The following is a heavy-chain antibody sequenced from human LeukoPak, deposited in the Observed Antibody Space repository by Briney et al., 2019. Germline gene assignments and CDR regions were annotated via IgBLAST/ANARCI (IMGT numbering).Heavy chain of an antibody. Sequence: GGSLRLSCRGSGFTFSSYAMNWVRQAPGSGLEWVSGITGSSTWTYYADSVKGRFTISRDNSNNTLHLQMNSLRAEDTAIYYCARELVSLGTGYFDLWGRGTLVTVSS. CDR1: GFTFSSYA. CDR3: ARELVSLGTGYFDL. V-gene: IGHV3-23*01. J-gene: IGHJ2*01. CDR2: ITGSSTWT. D-gene: IGHD7-27*01.